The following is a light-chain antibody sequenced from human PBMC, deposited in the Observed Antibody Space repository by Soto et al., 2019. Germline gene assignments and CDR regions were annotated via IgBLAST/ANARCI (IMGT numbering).Light chain of an antibody. Sequence: DIQMTQSPTSLAASVGDRVTITCRASESVSKYVNWYQQKPGKAPNLLIYAASSLHIGVPSRFSGSGSGTDFTLTINSLQPEDFATYYCQQSYSAPQYTFGQGTKLEI. J-gene: IGKJ2*01. V-gene: IGKV1-39*01. CDR1: ESVSKY. CDR2: AAS. CDR3: QQSYSAPQYT.